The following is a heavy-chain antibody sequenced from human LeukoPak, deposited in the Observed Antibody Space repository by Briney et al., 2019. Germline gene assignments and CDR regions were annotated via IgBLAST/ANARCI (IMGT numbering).Heavy chain of an antibody. V-gene: IGHV1-8*03. CDR2: MNPNSGNT. CDR1: GYTFTSYD. D-gene: IGHD3-22*01. Sequence: ASVKVSCKASGYTFTSYDINWVRQATGQGLEWMGWMNPNSGNTGYAQKFQGRVTITRNTSISTAYMELSSLRSEDTAVYYCARHAGNTMIVVDPSDYWGQGTLVTVSS. CDR3: ARHAGNTMIVVDPSDY. J-gene: IGHJ4*02.